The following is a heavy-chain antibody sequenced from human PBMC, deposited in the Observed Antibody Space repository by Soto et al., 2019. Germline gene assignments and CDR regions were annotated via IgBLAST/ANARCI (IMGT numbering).Heavy chain of an antibody. CDR3: AKLVRDDVRRSDLDH. Sequence: SETLSLTCAVYGGSFSGYYWNWIRQPPGKGLEWIGEIDHSGTTSQNPPLRSRITISGDTSRNQFSLNLRSVTAADSGVYYCAKLVRDDVRRSDLDHWGQGTLVTVSS. D-gene: IGHD3-10*02. CDR1: GGSFSGYY. J-gene: IGHJ4*02. V-gene: IGHV4-34*01. CDR2: IDHSGTT.